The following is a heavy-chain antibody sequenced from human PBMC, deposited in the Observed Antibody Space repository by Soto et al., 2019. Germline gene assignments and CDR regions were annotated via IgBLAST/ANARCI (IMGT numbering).Heavy chain of an antibody. D-gene: IGHD2-8*01. J-gene: IGHJ6*02. CDR1: GYTFTSYA. CDR2: INAGNGNT. Sequence: ASVKVSCNASGYTFTSYAMHWVRQAPGQRLEWMGWINAGNGNTKYSQKFQGRVTITRDTSASTAYMELSSLRDEDTAVYYCARVPPEYTKRGYYYYYGMDVWGQGTTVTVSS. V-gene: IGHV1-3*01. CDR3: ARVPPEYTKRGYYYYYGMDV.